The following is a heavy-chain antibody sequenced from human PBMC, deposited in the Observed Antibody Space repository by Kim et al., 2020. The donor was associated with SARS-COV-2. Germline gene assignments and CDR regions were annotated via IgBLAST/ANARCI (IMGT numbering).Heavy chain of an antibody. J-gene: IGHJ6*02. CDR1: GYTFTSYD. D-gene: IGHD3-10*01. CDR3: AILDHNGSGSYYKMLFGYYYYGMDV. CDR2: MNPNSGNT. Sequence: ASVKVSCKASGYTFTSYDINWVRQATGQGLEWMGWMNPNSGNTGYAQKFQGRVTMTRNTSISTAYMELSSLRSEDTAVYYCAILDHNGSGSYYKMLFGYYYYGMDVWGQGTTVTVSS. V-gene: IGHV1-8*01.